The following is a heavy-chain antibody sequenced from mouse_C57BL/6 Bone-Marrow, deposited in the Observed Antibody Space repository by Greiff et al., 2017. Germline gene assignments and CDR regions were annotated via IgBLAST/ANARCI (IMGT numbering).Heavy chain of an antibody. V-gene: IGHV1-64*01. CDR3: ARVTTRFYYFDY. Sequence: VQLQQPGAELVKPGASVKLSCKASGYTFTSYGIHWVKQRPGQGLEWIGIIHPNSGSTTYNEKFKSKATLTVEKSSSTAYLQLSSLSSEDSAVYYCARVTTRFYYFDYWGQGTTLTVSS. D-gene: IGHD2-3*01. CDR2: IHPNSGST. J-gene: IGHJ2*01. CDR1: GYTFTSYG.